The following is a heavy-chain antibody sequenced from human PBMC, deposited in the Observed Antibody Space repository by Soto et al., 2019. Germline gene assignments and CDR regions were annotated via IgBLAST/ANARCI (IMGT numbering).Heavy chain of an antibody. V-gene: IGHV1-8*01. CDR1: GDTFTTYD. Sequence: ASVKVSCTASGDTFTTYDINWVRQATGHGLEWMGWINPNSGNIGYAQRFQGRVTMTRDTAIRTAYMEVSSLRPDDTAVYYCARGRASGSYYLLDYWGQGTLVTVSS. J-gene: IGHJ4*02. CDR3: ARGRASGSYYLLDY. D-gene: IGHD3-10*01. CDR2: INPNSGNI.